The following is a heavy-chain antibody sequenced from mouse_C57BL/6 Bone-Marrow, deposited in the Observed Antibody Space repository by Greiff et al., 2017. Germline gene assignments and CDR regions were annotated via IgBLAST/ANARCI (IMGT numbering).Heavy chain of an antibody. CDR1: GFSFNTYA. CDR2: IRSKSNNYAT. Sequence: EVQGVESGGGLVQPKGSLKLSCAASGFSFNTYAMNWVRQAPGQGLEWVARIRSKSNNYATDYADSVKDRFTISRDDYESMLYLQMNNLKPEATDMYYCVSDGDYDGFAYWGQGTLVTVSA. V-gene: IGHV10-1*01. CDR3: VSDGDYDGFAY. D-gene: IGHD2-4*01. J-gene: IGHJ3*01.